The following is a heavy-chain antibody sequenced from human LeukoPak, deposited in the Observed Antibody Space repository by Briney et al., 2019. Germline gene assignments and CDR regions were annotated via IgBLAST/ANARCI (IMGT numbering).Heavy chain of an antibody. CDR2: IKQDGSEK. Sequence: PGGSLRLSCAVSGFTFSSYWMSWVRQAPGKGLEWVANIKQDGSEKYYVDSVKGRFTISRDNAKNSLYLQMNSLRAEDTAVYYCARGVGRSYYFDYWGQGTLVTVSS. J-gene: IGHJ4*02. CDR1: GFTFSSYW. D-gene: IGHD1-26*01. V-gene: IGHV3-7*01. CDR3: ARGVGRSYYFDY.